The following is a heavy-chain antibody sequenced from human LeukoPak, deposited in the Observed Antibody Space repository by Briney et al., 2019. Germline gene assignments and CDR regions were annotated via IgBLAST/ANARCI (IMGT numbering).Heavy chain of an antibody. J-gene: IGHJ4*02. D-gene: IGHD3-22*01. CDR3: APRGTYYYDSSGYPSFDY. Sequence: PGGSLRLSCAASGFTFSSYAMHWVRQAPGKGLEWVAVISYDGSNKYYADSVKGRFTISRDNSKNTLYLQMNSLRAEDTAVYYCAPRGTYYYDSSGYPSFDYWGQGTLATVSS. CDR2: ISYDGSNK. CDR1: GFTFSSYA. V-gene: IGHV3-30-3*01.